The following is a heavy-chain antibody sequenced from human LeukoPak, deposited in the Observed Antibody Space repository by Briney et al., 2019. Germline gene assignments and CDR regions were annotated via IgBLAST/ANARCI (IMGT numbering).Heavy chain of an antibody. CDR2: ISGSGAST. CDR1: GFTFSSYA. V-gene: IGHV3-23*01. Sequence: PGGSLRLSCAASGFTFSSYAMSWVRQSPGKGLEWVSAISGSGASTNTADSVKGRFTISRDNSKNTLYLQMNSLRAEDTAVYYCATTRHYGDPFFDYWGQGTLVTVSS. D-gene: IGHD4-17*01. CDR3: ATTRHYGDPFFDY. J-gene: IGHJ4*02.